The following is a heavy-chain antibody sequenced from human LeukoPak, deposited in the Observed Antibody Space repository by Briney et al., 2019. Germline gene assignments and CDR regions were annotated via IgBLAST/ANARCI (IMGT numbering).Heavy chain of an antibody. CDR2: IYSGGST. D-gene: IGHD2-21*01. V-gene: IGHV3-53*01. CDR3: AKAIARHRDLDAFDI. Sequence: PGGSLSLSCAASGFTVSSNYMSWVRQAPGKGLEWGSVIYSGGSTYYADSGRGRFTISKDNSKNTLCLQMDNLRAEDTALYYCAKAIARHRDLDAFDIWGQGTLVRVSS. CDR1: GFTVSSNY. J-gene: IGHJ3*02.